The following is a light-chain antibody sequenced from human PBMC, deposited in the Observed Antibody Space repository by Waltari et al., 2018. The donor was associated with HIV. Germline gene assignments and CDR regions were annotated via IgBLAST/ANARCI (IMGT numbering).Light chain of an antibody. CDR2: GAS. CDR3: LQGYRSSLT. CDR1: ENINTF. Sequence: DIQVTQSPSSLSASVGDRVTIICRTSENINTFLNWFQQKPGKIPRLLIYGASTLESGVPSRVSGTGSGTDFSLTMSALQHEDFATDYCLQGYRSSLTFGPGTKVEVK. V-gene: IGKV1-39*01. J-gene: IGKJ3*01.